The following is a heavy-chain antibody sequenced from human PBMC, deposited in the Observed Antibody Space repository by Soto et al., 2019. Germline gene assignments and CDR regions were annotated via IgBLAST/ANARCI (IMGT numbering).Heavy chain of an antibody. Sequence: PGGSLRLSCAASGFTFSSHGMIWVRQAPGKGLEWVSYISSTSSTKSYADSVEGRFTISRDNAKNSLYLQMNSLRDEDTAVYYCARRITMVRGPYYYYGMDVWGQGTTVTVSS. CDR3: ARRITMVRGPYYYYGMDV. J-gene: IGHJ6*02. CDR2: ISSTSSTK. D-gene: IGHD3-10*01. V-gene: IGHV3-48*02. CDR1: GFTFSSHG.